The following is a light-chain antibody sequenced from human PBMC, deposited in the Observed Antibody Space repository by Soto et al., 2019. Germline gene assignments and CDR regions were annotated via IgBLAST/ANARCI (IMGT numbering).Light chain of an antibody. CDR2: AAS. CDR3: QKYNNAPRT. CDR1: QGISNY. J-gene: IGKJ1*01. Sequence: DIQMTQSPSSLSASVGDTVTITCRASQGISNYLAWYQQKPGQVPNLLIYAASTLQSGVPSRFSGSGSGTDFTLTISSLRPKDVATYYCQKYNNAPRTFGQGTKVDI. V-gene: IGKV1-27*01.